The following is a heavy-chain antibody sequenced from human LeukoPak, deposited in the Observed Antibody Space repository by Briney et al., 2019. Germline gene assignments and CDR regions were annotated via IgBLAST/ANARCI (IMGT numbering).Heavy chain of an antibody. CDR1: GFTFSSYA. Sequence: GRSLRLSCAASGFTFSSYAMHWVCQAPGKGLEWVAVISYDGSNKYYADSVKGRFTISRDNSKNTLYLQMNSLRAEDTAVYYCARDRYCSSTSCYNWFDPWGQGTLVTVSS. CDR2: ISYDGSNK. D-gene: IGHD2-2*01. V-gene: IGHV3-30-3*01. J-gene: IGHJ5*02. CDR3: ARDRYCSSTSCYNWFDP.